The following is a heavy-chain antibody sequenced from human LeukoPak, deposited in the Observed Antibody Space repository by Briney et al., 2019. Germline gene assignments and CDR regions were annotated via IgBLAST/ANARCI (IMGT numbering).Heavy chain of an antibody. J-gene: IGHJ3*02. CDR1: GFTFSTSA. CDR2: IIVGSGAT. V-gene: IGHV1-58*01. Sequence: SVKVSCKTSGFTFSTSAVQWVRQARGQRLEWIGWIIVGSGATNYAQSLQGRFTITRDMSTNTAYMELSSLGSEDSAVYYCAAELYGVYTDCCTFHMWGQGTMVTVSS. CDR3: AAELYGVYTDCCTFHM. D-gene: IGHD4-17*01.